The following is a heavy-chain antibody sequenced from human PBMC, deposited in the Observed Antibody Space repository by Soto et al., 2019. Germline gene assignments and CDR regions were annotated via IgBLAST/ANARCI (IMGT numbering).Heavy chain of an antibody. V-gene: IGHV4-59*08. CDR2: IYYSGST. CDR1: GGSISSYY. Sequence: PSETLSLTCTVSGGSISSYYWSWIRQPPGKGLEWIGYIYYSGSTNYNPSLKSRVTISVDTSKNQFSLKLSSVTAADTAVYYCARGAVAGTLLCDYWGQGTLVTVSS. J-gene: IGHJ4*02. CDR3: ARGAVAGTLLCDY. D-gene: IGHD6-19*01.